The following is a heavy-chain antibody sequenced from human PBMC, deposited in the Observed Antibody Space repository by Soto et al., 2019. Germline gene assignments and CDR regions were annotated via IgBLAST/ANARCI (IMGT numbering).Heavy chain of an antibody. V-gene: IGHV3-23*01. Sequence: GSLRLSCGASGFSFSSSAMNWVRQAPGGGLEWVSSISGRGERTYYKPSVNGRFTISQDSSRDTLYLQMTGLRGEDSALYYCESSRDSYARHSLEYWGDGA. CDR1: GFSFSSSA. D-gene: IGHD2-2*01. CDR3: ESSRDSYARHSLEY. J-gene: IGHJ4*01. CDR2: ISGRGERT.